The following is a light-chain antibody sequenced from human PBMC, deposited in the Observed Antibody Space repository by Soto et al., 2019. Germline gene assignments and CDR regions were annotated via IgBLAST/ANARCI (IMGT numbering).Light chain of an antibody. CDR1: SSNIGAGYD. CDR3: QSYDSSMSGYV. CDR2: GNS. Sequence: QSVQTQPPSVSGSPGQRVTISCTGSSSNIGAGYDVHWYQQLPGTAPKLLIYGNSNRPSGVPDRFSGSKSGTSASLAITGLQAEDEADYYCQSYDSSMSGYVFGTGTKVTVL. V-gene: IGLV1-40*01. J-gene: IGLJ1*01.